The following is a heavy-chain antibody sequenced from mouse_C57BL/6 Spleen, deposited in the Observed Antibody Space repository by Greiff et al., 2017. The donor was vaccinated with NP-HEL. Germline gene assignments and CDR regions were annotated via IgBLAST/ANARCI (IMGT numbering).Heavy chain of an antibody. CDR1: GFTFTDYY. D-gene: IGHD4-1*01. V-gene: IGHV7-3*01. CDR3: ARFSQLTGTRKYFDY. J-gene: IGHJ2*01. CDR2: IRNKANGYTT. Sequence: EVMLVESGGGLVQPGGSLSLSCAASGFTFTDYYMSWVRQPPGKALEWLGFIRNKANGYTTEYSASVKGRFTISRDNSQSILYLQMNALRAEDSATYYCARFSQLTGTRKYFDYWGQGTTLTVSS.